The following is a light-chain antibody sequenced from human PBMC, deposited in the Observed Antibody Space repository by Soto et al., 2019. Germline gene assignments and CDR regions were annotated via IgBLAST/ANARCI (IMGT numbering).Light chain of an antibody. CDR2: AAS. CDR3: QQRNNWPLT. Sequence: EIVLTQSPGTLSLSPGERATLSCRASQSVSSDFLAWYQQKPGQAPRLLIYAASSRASGIPDRFSGSGSETEFTLTISSLEPEDFAVYYCQQRNNWPLTFGGGTKVDIK. V-gene: IGKV3D-20*02. CDR1: QSVSSDF. J-gene: IGKJ4*01.